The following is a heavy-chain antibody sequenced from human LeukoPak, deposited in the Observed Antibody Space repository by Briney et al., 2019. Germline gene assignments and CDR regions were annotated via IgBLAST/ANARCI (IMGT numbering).Heavy chain of an antibody. Sequence: SETLSLTCTVSGGSISTSNHYWGWIRQPPGKGLEWIGSIYYSGTTYYNPSLKSRVTVSIDTSTSQFSLKPNSVTAADTAVYYCARRRVVVVGRSAFDPWGQGTLVTVSS. V-gene: IGHV4-39*07. CDR2: IYYSGTT. D-gene: IGHD2-15*01. J-gene: IGHJ5*02. CDR3: ARRRVVVVGRSAFDP. CDR1: GGSISTSNHY.